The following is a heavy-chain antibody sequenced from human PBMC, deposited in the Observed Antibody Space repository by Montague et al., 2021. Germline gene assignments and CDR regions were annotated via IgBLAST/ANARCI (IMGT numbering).Heavy chain of an antibody. CDR2: TYCRSKWYY. CDR1: GDSVSSNSAA. J-gene: IGHJ5*01. D-gene: IGHD3-10*01. Sequence: CAISGDSVSSNSAAWNWIRQSPSRGLEWLGRTYCRSKWYYGYAVSVKSRITIHPDTSKNQFSLQLNSVTPEDTAVYYCTRSITVVRGLLFDSWGQGTLVTVSS. V-gene: IGHV6-1*01. CDR3: TRSITVVRGLLFDS.